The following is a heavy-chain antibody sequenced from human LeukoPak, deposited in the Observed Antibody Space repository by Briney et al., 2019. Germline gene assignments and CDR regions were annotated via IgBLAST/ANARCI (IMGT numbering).Heavy chain of an antibody. CDR2: ISYSGGT. D-gene: IGHD2-8*01. Sequence: SETRSLTCTVSGGSISNYYWNWIRQPPGKGLEWVGHISYSGGTKYNPSLQSRVTISIDTSKNQFSLNLSSVTAADTAVYYCARRVIMSAAGVPDTWLDPWGQGILVTVSS. V-gene: IGHV4-59*08. J-gene: IGHJ5*02. CDR1: GGSISNYY. CDR3: ARRVIMSAAGVPDTWLDP.